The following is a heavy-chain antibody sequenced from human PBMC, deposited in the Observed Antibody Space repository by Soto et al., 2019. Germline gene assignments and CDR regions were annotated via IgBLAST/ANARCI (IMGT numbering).Heavy chain of an antibody. V-gene: IGHV1-18*01. CDR3: AREGRIGWLGIDH. CDR2: ISTYDVNT. Sequence: QVQLVQSGPEVKKPGASVKVSCTASGYTFTRHGFTWVRQAPGQGPEWMGWISTYDVNTHYAQNFQGRVTMTADTSASTVYMELTSLRTEDTAIYFCAREGRIGWLGIDHWGQGTLVTVSS. J-gene: IGHJ4*02. CDR1: GYTFTRHG. D-gene: IGHD6-19*01.